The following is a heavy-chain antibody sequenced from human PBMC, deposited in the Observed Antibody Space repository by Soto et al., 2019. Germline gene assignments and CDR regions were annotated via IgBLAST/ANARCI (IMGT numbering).Heavy chain of an antibody. V-gene: IGHV4-59*12. J-gene: IGHJ4*02. CDR1: GGSISSYY. Sequence: LSETLSLTCTVSGGSISSYYWSWIRQPPGKGLEWIGYIYYSGSTNYNPSLKSRVTISVDTSNNQFSLKLSSVTAADTAVYYCARDLRLDSWGPGTLVTVSS. CDR2: IYYSGST. CDR3: ARDLRLDS. D-gene: IGHD2-21*02.